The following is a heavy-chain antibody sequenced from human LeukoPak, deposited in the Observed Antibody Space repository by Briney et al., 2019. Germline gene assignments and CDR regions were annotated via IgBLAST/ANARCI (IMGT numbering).Heavy chain of an antibody. CDR3: ARDVKSSGYYLELQHANYYGMDV. Sequence: PGGSLRLSCAASGFTFSSYAMHWVRQAPGKGLEWVAVISYDGSNKYYADSVKGRFIISRDNSKNTLYLQMNSLRAEDTAVYYCARDVKSSGYYLELQHANYYGMDVWGQGTTVTVSS. J-gene: IGHJ6*02. V-gene: IGHV3-30-3*01. CDR1: GFTFSSYA. D-gene: IGHD3-22*01. CDR2: ISYDGSNK.